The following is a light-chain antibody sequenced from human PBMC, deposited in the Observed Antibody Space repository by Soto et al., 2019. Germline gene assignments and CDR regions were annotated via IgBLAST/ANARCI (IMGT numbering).Light chain of an antibody. CDR3: CSYAGSSTWV. CDR2: EGS. Sequence: QSALTQPASVSGSPGQSITISCTGTSSDVGSYNLVAWYQQHPGKAPKLMIYEGSKRPSGVSNRFSGSKSGNTASLTISGLQADHEADYYCCSYAGSSTWVFGGGTKLTVL. CDR1: SSDVGSYNL. V-gene: IGLV2-23*01. J-gene: IGLJ3*02.